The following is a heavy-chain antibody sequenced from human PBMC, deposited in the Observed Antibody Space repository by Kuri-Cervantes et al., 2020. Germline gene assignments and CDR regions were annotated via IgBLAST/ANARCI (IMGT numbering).Heavy chain of an antibody. Sequence: GGSLRLSCAASGFTVSSNYMSWVRQAPGKGLEWVSAISGSGGSTYYADSVKGRFTISRDNSKNTLYLQMNSLRAEDTAVYYCAKSLEAEWELLDYWGQGTLVTVSS. CDR2: ISGSGGST. D-gene: IGHD1-26*01. J-gene: IGHJ4*02. CDR1: GFTVSSNY. CDR3: AKSLEAEWELLDY. V-gene: IGHV3-23*01.